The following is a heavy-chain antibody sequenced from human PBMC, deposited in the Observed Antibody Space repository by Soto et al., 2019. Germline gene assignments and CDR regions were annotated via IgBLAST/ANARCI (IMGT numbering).Heavy chain of an antibody. D-gene: IGHD3-16*01. CDR1: GGSISSSTYY. J-gene: IGHJ6*01. Sequence: NLSETLSLTCTVSGGSISSSTYYWGWIRQPPGKGLEWIGSFYYSGSTDYNPSLKSRVTISVDTSKNQFSLNLSSVTAADTGVYYCAITLGGNYFGMDVWRQGTSVTVSS. CDR3: AITLGGNYFGMDV. CDR2: FYYSGST. V-gene: IGHV4-39*01.